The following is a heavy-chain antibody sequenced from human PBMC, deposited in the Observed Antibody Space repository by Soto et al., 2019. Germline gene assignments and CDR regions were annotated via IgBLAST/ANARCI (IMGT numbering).Heavy chain of an antibody. CDR3: ARGSDYYYYYGMDV. CDR1: GYTFTGYY. J-gene: IGHJ6*02. V-gene: IGHV1-2*04. CDR2: INPNSGGT. Sequence: ASVKVSCKASGYTFTGYYMHWVRQAPGQGLEWMGWINPNSGGTNYAQKFQGWVTMTRDTSISTAYMELSRLRSDDTAVYYCARGSDYYYYYGMDVWGQGTTVTVSS.